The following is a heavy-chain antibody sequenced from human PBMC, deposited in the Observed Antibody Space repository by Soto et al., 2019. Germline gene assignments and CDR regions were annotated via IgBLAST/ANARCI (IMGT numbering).Heavy chain of an antibody. V-gene: IGHV3-23*01. CDR3: AKVLGASYYFMDV. CDR2: ISGDAGLT. Sequence: GGSLRLSCAASGFTFSAYAMRWLRQASGKGLEWVSAISGDAGLTFYADSVKGRFTISRDNSKNTLYLQMNSLRAEDTAVYYCAKVLGASYYFMDVWGKGTTVTVSS. D-gene: IGHD1-26*01. J-gene: IGHJ6*03. CDR1: GFTFSAYA.